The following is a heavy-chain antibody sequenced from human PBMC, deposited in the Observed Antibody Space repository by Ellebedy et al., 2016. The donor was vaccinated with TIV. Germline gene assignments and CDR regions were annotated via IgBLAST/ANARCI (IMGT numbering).Heavy chain of an antibody. CDR1: GFTFSNAW. CDR2: IKSKTDGGTT. J-gene: IGHJ6*02. V-gene: IGHV3-15*01. D-gene: IGHD6-13*01. Sequence: GESLKISRAASGFTFSNAWMSWVRQAPGKGLEWVGRIKSKTDGGTTDYAAPVKGRFTISRDDSKNTLYLQMNSLKTEDTAVYYCTTDLGDSSSWYTDYYWYYYYGMDVWGQGTTVTVSS. CDR3: TTDLGDSSSWYTDYYWYYYYGMDV.